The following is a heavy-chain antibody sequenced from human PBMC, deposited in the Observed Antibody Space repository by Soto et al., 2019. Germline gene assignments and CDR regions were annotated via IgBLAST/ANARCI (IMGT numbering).Heavy chain of an antibody. D-gene: IGHD6-13*01. CDR1: GYSFTSYW. J-gene: IGHJ6*02. V-gene: IGHV5-51*01. Sequence: GESLKISCKGSGYSFTSYWIGWVSQMPGKGLEWMGIIYPGDSDTRYSPSFQGQVTISADKSISTAYLQWISLKASDTAMYYCARGSSLGGFYYGMDVGGQGTTVTVSS. CDR2: IYPGDSDT. CDR3: ARGSSLGGFYYGMDV.